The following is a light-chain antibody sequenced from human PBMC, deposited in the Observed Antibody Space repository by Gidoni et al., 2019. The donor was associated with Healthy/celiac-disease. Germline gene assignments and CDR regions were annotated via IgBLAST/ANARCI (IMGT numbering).Light chain of an antibody. J-gene: IGKJ1*01. V-gene: IGKV2-28*01. CDR1: QSLLHSNGYNY. Sequence: EIVMTQSPLSLPVTPGEPASISCKSSQSLLHSNGYNYLDWYLQKPGQSPQLLIYLGSNRASGVPDRFSGSGSGTDFALEISRVEAEDVGVYYCMQALQTPWTFGHGTKVEIK. CDR3: MQALQTPWT. CDR2: LGS.